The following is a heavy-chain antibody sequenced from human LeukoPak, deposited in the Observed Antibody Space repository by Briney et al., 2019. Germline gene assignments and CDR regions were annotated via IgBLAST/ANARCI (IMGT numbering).Heavy chain of an antibody. Sequence: GGSLRLSCAASGFTFSTYSMNWVRQAPGKGLEWVSYITRSSSAIYYADSVKGRFTISRDNAKNSLYLQMNNLGDEDTAVYYCARESSIDYWGQGTLVTVSS. J-gene: IGHJ4*02. CDR3: ARESSIDY. V-gene: IGHV3-48*02. CDR1: GFTFSTYS. CDR2: ITRSSSAI.